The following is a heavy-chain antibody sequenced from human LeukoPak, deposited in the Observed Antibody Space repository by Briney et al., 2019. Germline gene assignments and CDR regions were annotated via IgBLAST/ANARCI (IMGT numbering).Heavy chain of an antibody. J-gene: IGHJ4*02. CDR2: IYYSGST. D-gene: IGHD2-15*01. V-gene: IGHV4-59*01. CDR1: GVSISSYY. Sequence: SETLSLTCTVSGVSISSYYWSWIRQPAGRGLEWIGYIYYSGSTNYNPSLKSRVTISVDTSKNQFSLKLCSVTAADTAVYYCARAILGGLLGYWGQGTLVTVSS. CDR3: ARAILGGLLGY.